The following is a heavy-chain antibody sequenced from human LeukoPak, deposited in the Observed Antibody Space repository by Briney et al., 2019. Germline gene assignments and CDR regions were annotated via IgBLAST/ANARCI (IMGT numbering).Heavy chain of an antibody. V-gene: IGHV1-8*03. CDR2: MNPNSGNT. CDR3: ARGIAARLGRAFDI. Sequence: GASVKVSCKASGYTFTSYDINWVRQTTGQGLEWMGWMNPNSGNTGYAQKLQGRVTITRNTSISTAYMELSSLRSEDTAVYYCARGIAARLGRAFDIWGQGTMVTVSS. J-gene: IGHJ3*02. D-gene: IGHD6-6*01. CDR1: GYTFTSYD.